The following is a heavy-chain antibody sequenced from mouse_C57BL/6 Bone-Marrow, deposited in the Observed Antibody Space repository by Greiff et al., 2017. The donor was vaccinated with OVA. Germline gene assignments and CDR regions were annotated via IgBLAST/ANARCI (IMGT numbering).Heavy chain of an antibody. J-gene: IGHJ1*03. CDR1: GYTFTDYE. D-gene: IGHD1-1*01. CDR3: TRSFYYYGSHWYFDV. Sequence: QVQLQQSGAELVRPGASVTLSCKASGYTFTDYEMHWVKQTPVHGLEWIGAIDPETGGTAYNQKFKGKAILTADKSSSTAYMELRSLTSEDSAVYYCTRSFYYYGSHWYFDVWGTGTTVTVSS. V-gene: IGHV1-15*01. CDR2: IDPETGGT.